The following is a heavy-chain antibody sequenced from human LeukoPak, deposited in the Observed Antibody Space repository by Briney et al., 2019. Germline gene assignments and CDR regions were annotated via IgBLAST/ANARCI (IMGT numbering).Heavy chain of an antibody. V-gene: IGHV3-69-1*01. D-gene: IGHD2-21*01. J-gene: IGHJ4*02. CDR1: GFRFSDYT. CDR3: AREKWWGSESNDLSY. Sequence: NPGGSLRLSCAASGFRFSDYTMNWVRQTPGKGLEWVSSISFTGSINYAESVKGRFTISRDNAKNSLFLHLNGLKAEDTAVYYCAREKWWGSESNDLSYWGQGTLVTVSS. CDR2: ISFTGSI.